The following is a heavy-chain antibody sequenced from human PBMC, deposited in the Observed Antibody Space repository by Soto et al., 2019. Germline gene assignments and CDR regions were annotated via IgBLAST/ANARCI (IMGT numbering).Heavy chain of an antibody. CDR3: ANSIPLVINEDV. D-gene: IGHD3-22*01. Sequence: QLQLQESGPGLVKPSETLSLTCTVSGGSISSSSYYWGWIRQPPGKGLEWIGSIYYSGSTYYNPSLQSRFTLSVDTSKNQFSLKLISVTAPDTAVYYCANSIPLVINEDVWGQGTTVTVSS. J-gene: IGHJ6*01. CDR1: GGSISSSSYY. CDR2: IYYSGST. V-gene: IGHV4-39*01.